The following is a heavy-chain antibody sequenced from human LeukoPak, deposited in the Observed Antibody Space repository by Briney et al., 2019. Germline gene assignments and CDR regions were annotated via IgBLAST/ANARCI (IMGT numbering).Heavy chain of an antibody. V-gene: IGHV3-11*01. CDR1: GLSFSDSY. J-gene: IGHJ4*02. CDR2: ISGMGHDI. Sequence: GGSLRLSCVVSGLSFSDSYMTWIRQTPGMGLESLAYISGMGHDIYYADSVKGRFTISRDNAKNSLYLQMNSLRAEDTAVYYCAKDSSYGYYYFDYWGQGTLVTVSS. D-gene: IGHD5-18*01. CDR3: AKDSSYGYYYFDY.